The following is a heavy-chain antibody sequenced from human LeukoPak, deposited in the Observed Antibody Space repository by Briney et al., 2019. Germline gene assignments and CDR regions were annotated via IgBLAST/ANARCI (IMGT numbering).Heavy chain of an antibody. CDR3: ARDPLDY. Sequence: GGSLRLSCAASGFTFSNYNMNWVRQAPGKGLEWLSYISSSSSTIYCADSVKGRFTISRDNAKNSLYLQMNSLRAEDTAVYYCARDPLDYWGQGTLVTVSS. CDR1: GFTFSNYN. J-gene: IGHJ4*02. V-gene: IGHV3-48*01. CDR2: ISSSSSTI.